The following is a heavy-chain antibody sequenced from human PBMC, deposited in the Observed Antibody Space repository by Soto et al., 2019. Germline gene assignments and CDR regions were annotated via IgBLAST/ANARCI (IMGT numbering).Heavy chain of an antibody. Sequence: ASVKVSCKASGYTFTSYGISWVRQAPGQGLEWMGRIDPSDGSSIYAHKFQGGVTMTRDTSTSTVYMEMSSLRSDDTAVYYCVRPSESRFNYWGQGTLVTVSS. CDR3: VRPSESRFNY. CDR1: GYTFTSYG. J-gene: IGHJ4*02. D-gene: IGHD3-10*01. CDR2: IDPSDGSS. V-gene: IGHV1-46*01.